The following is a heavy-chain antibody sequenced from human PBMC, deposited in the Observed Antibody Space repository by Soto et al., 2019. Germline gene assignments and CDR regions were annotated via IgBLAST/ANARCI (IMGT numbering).Heavy chain of an antibody. CDR3: VKDHTAHSSSWYGTFDY. V-gene: IGHV3-64D*06. J-gene: IGHJ4*02. CDR2: ISSNGGST. D-gene: IGHD6-13*01. Sequence: GGSLRLSCSASGFTFSSYAMHWVRQAPGKGLEYVSAISSNGGSTYYADSVKGRFTISRDNSKNTLYLRMSSLRAEDTAVYYCVKDHTAHSSSWYGTFDYWGQGTLVTVPQ. CDR1: GFTFSSYA.